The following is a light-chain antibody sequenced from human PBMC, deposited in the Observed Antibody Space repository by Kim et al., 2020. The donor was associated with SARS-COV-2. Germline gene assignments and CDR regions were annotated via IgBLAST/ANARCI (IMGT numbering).Light chain of an antibody. J-gene: IGLJ1*01. Sequence: SYELTQPPSVSVSPGQTASITCSGDKLGDKYACWYQQKPGQSPVLVIYQDSKRPSGIPERFSGSNSGKTATLTISGTQAMDEADYYCQAWDSSTFYVFGTGTKVTVL. V-gene: IGLV3-1*01. CDR1: KLGDKY. CDR3: QAWDSSTFYV. CDR2: QDS.